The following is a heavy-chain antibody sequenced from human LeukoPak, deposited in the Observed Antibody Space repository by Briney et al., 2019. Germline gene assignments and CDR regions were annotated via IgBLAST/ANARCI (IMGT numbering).Heavy chain of an antibody. D-gene: IGHD3-10*01. CDR2: ISYDGSNK. Sequence: GGSLRLSCAASGFTFSSYGMHWVRQAPGKGLEWVAVISYDGSNKYYADSVKGRFTISRDNSKNTLYLQMNSLRAEDTAVYYCAKRGYDYWGQGTLVTVSS. J-gene: IGHJ4*02. CDR1: GFTFSSYG. V-gene: IGHV3-30*18. CDR3: AKRGYDY.